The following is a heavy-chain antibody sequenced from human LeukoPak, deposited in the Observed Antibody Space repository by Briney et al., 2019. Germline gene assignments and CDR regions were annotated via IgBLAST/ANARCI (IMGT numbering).Heavy chain of an antibody. CDR1: GFTFSNAW. D-gene: IGHD3-10*01. Sequence: GGSLRLSCAASGFTFSNAWMSWVRQAPGKGLEWVGRIKSKTDGGTKDYAAPVKGRFTISRDDSKNTLYLQMNSLKTEDTAVYYCTTDSPYGSGSYYNVLTETPFDYWGQGTLVTVSS. CDR3: TTDSPYGSGSYYNVLTETPFDY. CDR2: IKSKTDGGTK. V-gene: IGHV3-15*01. J-gene: IGHJ4*02.